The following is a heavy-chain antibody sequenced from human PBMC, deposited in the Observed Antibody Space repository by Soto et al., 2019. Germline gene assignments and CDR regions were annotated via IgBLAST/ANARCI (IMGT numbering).Heavy chain of an antibody. D-gene: IGHD3-22*01. V-gene: IGHV1-8*01. CDR3: ARDEYYDNRVPYFDY. CDR1: GYTFTSYD. CDR2: MNPNSGNT. Sequence: DSVMVSCKASGYTFTSYDINWVRQATGQGLEWMGWMNPNSGNTGYAQKFQGRVTMTRNTPISTAYMELSSLRSEDTAVYYCARDEYYDNRVPYFDYWGQGTLFTVSS. J-gene: IGHJ4*02.